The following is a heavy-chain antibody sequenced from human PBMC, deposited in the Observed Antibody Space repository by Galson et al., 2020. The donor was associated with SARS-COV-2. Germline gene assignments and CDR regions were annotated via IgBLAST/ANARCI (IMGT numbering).Heavy chain of an antibody. CDR3: ARNSIAAAGTNFDY. CDR1: GFSLSTSGMC. D-gene: IGHD6-13*01. V-gene: IGHV2-70*11. CDR2: IDWDDDK. J-gene: IGHJ4*02. Sequence: QTLSLTCTFSGFSLSTSGMCVSWIRQPPGKALEWLARIDWDDDKYYSTSLKTRLTISKDTSKNQVVLTMTNMDPVDTATYYCARNSIAAAGTNFDYWGQGTLVTVSS.